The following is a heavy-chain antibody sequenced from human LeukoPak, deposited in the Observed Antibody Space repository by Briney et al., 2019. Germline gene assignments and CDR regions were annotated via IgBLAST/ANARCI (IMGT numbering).Heavy chain of an antibody. CDR2: NSSSSSYI. V-gene: IGHV3-21*04. D-gene: IGHD2-2*01. CDR3: AHGSMYQLDH. Sequence: PGGSLRLSCAASGFTFSSYSMNWVRQPPGKGLEWVSSNSSSSSYIYYADSLEGRFTISRDNSKHTLYLQINSLRAEDTFVYYCAHGSMYQLDHWGQGTLVTVSS. CDR1: GFTFSSYS. J-gene: IGHJ4*02.